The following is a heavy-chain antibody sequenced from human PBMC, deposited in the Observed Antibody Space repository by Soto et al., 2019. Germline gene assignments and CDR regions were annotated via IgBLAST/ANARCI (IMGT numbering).Heavy chain of an antibody. CDR2: IYYSGST. CDR1: GGSISSSSYY. CDR3: AIHWDIVVVVAATPGAFDI. Sequence: SETLSLTCTVSGGSISSSSYYWGWIRQPPGKGLEWNGSIYYSGSTYYNPSLKSRVTISLDTSKNQFSLKLSSVTAADTAVYYCAIHWDIVVVVAATPGAFDIWGQGTMVTVSS. D-gene: IGHD2-15*01. V-gene: IGHV4-39*01. J-gene: IGHJ3*02.